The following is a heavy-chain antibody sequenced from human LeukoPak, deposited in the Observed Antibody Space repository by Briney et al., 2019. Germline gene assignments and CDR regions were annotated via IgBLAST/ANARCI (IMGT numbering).Heavy chain of an antibody. Sequence: SETLSLTCAVYGGSFSGYYWSWIRQPPGKGLEWIGKINHSGSTNYNPSLKSRVTISVDTSKNQFSLKLSSVTAADTAVYYCAREMTTVTNYYYYYMDVWGKGTTVTVSS. D-gene: IGHD4-17*01. CDR2: INHSGST. V-gene: IGHV4-34*01. CDR1: GGSFSGYY. J-gene: IGHJ6*03. CDR3: AREMTTVTNYYYYYMDV.